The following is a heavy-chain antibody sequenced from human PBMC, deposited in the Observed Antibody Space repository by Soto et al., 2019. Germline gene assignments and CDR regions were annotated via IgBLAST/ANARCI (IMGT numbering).Heavy chain of an antibody. CDR3: ARVYSPQHIAVAGTDWFDP. V-gene: IGHV1-46*01. J-gene: IGHJ5*02. CDR1: GYTFTSYY. D-gene: IGHD6-19*01. Sequence: ASLSATCKAPGYTFTSYYMHWARQTPGQGDVWMGITDPSGGSTRYAQKFQGRVTMTRDTSTRTVYMELSSLRSEDTAVYYCARVYSPQHIAVAGTDWFDPWGQRTLVTVSS. CDR2: TDPSGGST.